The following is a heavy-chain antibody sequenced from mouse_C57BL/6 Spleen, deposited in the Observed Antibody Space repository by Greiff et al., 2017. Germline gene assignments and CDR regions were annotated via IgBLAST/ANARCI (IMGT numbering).Heavy chain of an antibody. Sequence: DVKLVESGGDLVKPGGSLKLSCAASGFTFSSYGMSWVRQTPDKRLEWVATISSGGSYTYYPDSVKGRFTISRDNAKNTLYLQMSSLKSEDTAMYYCARQGGSNYFYFDYWGQGTTLTVSS. CDR2: ISSGGSYT. D-gene: IGHD2-5*01. V-gene: IGHV5-6*02. CDR1: GFTFSSYG. J-gene: IGHJ2*01. CDR3: ARQGGSNYFYFDY.